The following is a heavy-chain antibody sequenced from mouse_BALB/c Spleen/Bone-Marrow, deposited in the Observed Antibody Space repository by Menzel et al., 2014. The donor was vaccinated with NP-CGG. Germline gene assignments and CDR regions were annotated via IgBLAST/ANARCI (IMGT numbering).Heavy chain of an antibody. CDR2: IYPGNGNA. V-gene: IGHV1-80*01. D-gene: IGHD2-1*01. CDR3: SRGGNYGTY. J-gene: IGHJ3*01. CDR1: GYAFSTYW. Sequence: VQLQQSGAELVRPGSSVKISCKASGYAFSTYWMNGVKQRPGQGLEWIGQIYPGNGNADYNGKFKDKATLTADKSSRTAYMHLSSLTSEDSAVYFCSRGGNYGTYWGQGTLVTVSA.